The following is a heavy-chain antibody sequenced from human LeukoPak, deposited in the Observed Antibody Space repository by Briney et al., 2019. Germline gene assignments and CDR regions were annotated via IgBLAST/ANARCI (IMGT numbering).Heavy chain of an antibody. CDR3: ARHLAAAGTNYYYYMDV. J-gene: IGHJ6*03. CDR2: VYPGDSDT. D-gene: IGHD6-13*01. V-gene: IGHV5-51*01. CDR1: GYSFTSYW. Sequence: GESLKISCKGSGYSFTSYWIGWVRQMPGKGLEWMGIVYPGDSDTRYSPSFQGQVTISADKSISTAYLQWSSLKASDTAMYYCARHLAAAGTNYYYYMDVWGKGTTVTVSS.